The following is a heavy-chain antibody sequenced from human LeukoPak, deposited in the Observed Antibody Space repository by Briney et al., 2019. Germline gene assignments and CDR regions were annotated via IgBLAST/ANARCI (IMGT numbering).Heavy chain of an antibody. J-gene: IGHJ3*01. D-gene: IGHD4-23*01. V-gene: IGHV1-58*02. CDR2: IGVGGGNT. CDR3: AAEIYGYNSECCSFDF. Sequence: ASVKVSCKTSGFTFSNSAIQWVRQARGQRLEWIGRIGVGGGNTNYAQRFQDRVTITRDMSTSTAYMELSSLRSEDTAVYYCAAEIYGYNSECCSFDFWGPGTPVTVSS. CDR1: GFTFSNSA.